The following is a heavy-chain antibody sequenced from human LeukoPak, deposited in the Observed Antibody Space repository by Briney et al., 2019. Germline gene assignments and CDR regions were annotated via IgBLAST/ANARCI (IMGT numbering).Heavy chain of an antibody. D-gene: IGHD2-15*01. V-gene: IGHV3-23*01. CDR3: ARDLSLYCSGGSCYSLNY. Sequence: GGSLRLSCAASGFTFSSYTMSWVRQAPGKGLEWVSAISGSGDITYYADSVKGRFTISRDNAKNSLYLQMNSLRAEDTAVYYCARDLSLYCSGGSCYSLNYWGQGTLVTVSS. CDR1: GFTFSSYT. CDR2: ISGSGDIT. J-gene: IGHJ4*02.